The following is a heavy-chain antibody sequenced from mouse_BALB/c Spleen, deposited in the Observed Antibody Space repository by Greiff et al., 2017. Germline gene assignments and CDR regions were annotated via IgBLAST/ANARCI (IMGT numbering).Heavy chain of an antibody. CDR3: ARCSRGGNYADY. D-gene: IGHD2-1*01. Sequence: EVQVVESGGGLVQPGGSRKLSCAASGFTFSSFGMHWVRQAPEKGLEWVAYISSGSSTIYYADTVKGRFTISRDNPKNTLFLQMTSLRSEDTAMYYCARCSRGGNYADYGGQGTTLTVSS. CDR2: ISSGSSTI. J-gene: IGHJ2*01. CDR1: GFTFSSFG. V-gene: IGHV5-17*02.